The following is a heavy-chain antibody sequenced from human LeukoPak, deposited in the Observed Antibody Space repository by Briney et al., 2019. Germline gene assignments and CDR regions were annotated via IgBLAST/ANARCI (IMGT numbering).Heavy chain of an antibody. V-gene: IGHV4-30-2*01. Sequence: PSQTLSLTCAVSGGSISSGGYPWSWIRQPPGKGLEWIGHIYHSGSTYYNPSLKSRVTISVDRSKNQFSLKLSSVTAADTAVYYCARVDTAIWRSAYYFDYWGQGTLVTVSS. D-gene: IGHD5-18*01. CDR3: ARVDTAIWRSAYYFDY. CDR1: GGSISSGGYP. CDR2: IYHSGST. J-gene: IGHJ4*02.